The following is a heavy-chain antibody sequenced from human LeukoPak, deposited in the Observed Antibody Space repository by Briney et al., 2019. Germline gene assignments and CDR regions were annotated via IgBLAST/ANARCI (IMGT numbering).Heavy chain of an antibody. V-gene: IGHV3-53*01. CDR2: FYSGGST. Sequence: GGSLRLSCAASGFTGSRSYMRWPPQAPGMGLEGVLVFYSGGSTYYADSVKGGITMCRDNSKNTPYLQMNSLRAEDTAVYYCARARVGATWARIWKLDAFDIWGQGTMVTVSS. CDR3: ARARVGATWARIWKLDAFDI. CDR1: GFTGSRSY. J-gene: IGHJ3*02. D-gene: IGHD1-26*01.